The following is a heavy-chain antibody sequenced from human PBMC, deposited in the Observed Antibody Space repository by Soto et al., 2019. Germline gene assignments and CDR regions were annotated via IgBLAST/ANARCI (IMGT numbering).Heavy chain of an antibody. D-gene: IGHD5-12*01. CDR3: AKEGIRGPYDAYDM. V-gene: IGHV1-18*01. CDR2: ISTHNGNT. Sequence: QPQLVQSGAVVKKPGASVKVSCQSSGHSFTSSGISWVRQAPGQGLEWMGWISTHNGNTIYAPRVQDRVTLTTDRSTNSAYMELRRLRHDDSAVYYCAKEGIRGPYDAYDMWGQGTLGSVSS. CDR1: GHSFTSSG. J-gene: IGHJ3*02.